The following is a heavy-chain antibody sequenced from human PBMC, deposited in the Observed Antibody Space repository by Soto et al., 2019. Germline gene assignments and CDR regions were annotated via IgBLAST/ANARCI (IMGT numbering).Heavy chain of an antibody. CDR2: IIPIFGTA. CDR3: ARDTRSYSSSWYVHYGMDV. J-gene: IGHJ6*02. V-gene: IGHV1-69*06. Sequence: SVKVSCKASGGTFSSYAISWVRQAPGQGLEWMGGIIPIFGTANYAQKFQGRVTITAGKSTSTAYMELSSLRSEDTAVYYCARDTRSYSSSWYVHYGMDVWGQGTTVTVSS. CDR1: GGTFSSYA. D-gene: IGHD6-13*01.